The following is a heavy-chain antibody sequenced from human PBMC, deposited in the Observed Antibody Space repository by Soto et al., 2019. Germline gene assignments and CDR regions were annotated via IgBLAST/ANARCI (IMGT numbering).Heavy chain of an antibody. Sequence: QVPLQESGPRLVRPSGTLSLTCTVSSGSISTANWWSWVRQPPGRGREWIGEIYHSGSTNYNLSLKSRVTLSVDKSKNQFSLRLSSVTAADTATYSCARRVGGVVLAATTPFDYWGQGTLVTVSS. J-gene: IGHJ4*02. V-gene: IGHV4-4*02. CDR2: IYHSGST. D-gene: IGHD2-15*01. CDR1: SGSISTANW. CDR3: ARRVGGVVLAATTPFDY.